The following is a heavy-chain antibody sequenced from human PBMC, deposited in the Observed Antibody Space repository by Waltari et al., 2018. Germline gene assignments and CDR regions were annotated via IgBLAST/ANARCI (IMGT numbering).Heavy chain of an antibody. J-gene: IGHJ4*02. CDR3: APTAVTYDY. Sequence: EVQLVESGGGLVKPGGPLRLSCAGSGSTFSSYSLNWVRQAPGKGLEWVSCISTSTKYIRYADAVKGRFTISRDNAKNSLYLQMNNLRAEDTAVYYCAPTAVTYDYWGQGILVTVSS. V-gene: IGHV3-21*01. D-gene: IGHD4-17*01. CDR1: GSTFSSYS. CDR2: ISTSTKYI.